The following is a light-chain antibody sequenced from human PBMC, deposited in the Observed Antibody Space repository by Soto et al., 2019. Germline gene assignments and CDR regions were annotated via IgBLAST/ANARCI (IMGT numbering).Light chain of an antibody. J-gene: IGKJ3*01. CDR3: QHYDNLPFT. V-gene: IGKV1-33*01. Sequence: DIQMTQSPSSLSASVRDRVTITCQASQDITNYLNWYQQKPGKAPKLLICDASNLEPGVPSRFSGSGSGTDFTFTISSLQPEDIATYYCQHYDNLPFTFGPGTKVDIK. CDR1: QDITNY. CDR2: DAS.